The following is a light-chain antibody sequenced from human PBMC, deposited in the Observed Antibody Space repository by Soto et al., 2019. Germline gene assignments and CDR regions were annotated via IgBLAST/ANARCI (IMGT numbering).Light chain of an antibody. J-gene: IGKJ1*01. V-gene: IGKV3-20*01. Sequence: DIVLTQSPGTLSLSPGKRATLSCRASETVSSNYVAWYQQKPGQAPRLLIYSASTRATGIADRFSGSGSGADFTLTITRLEPEDFAVYYCHQYHRAPRTFGQGTKVEV. CDR3: HQYHRAPRT. CDR2: SAS. CDR1: ETVSSNY.